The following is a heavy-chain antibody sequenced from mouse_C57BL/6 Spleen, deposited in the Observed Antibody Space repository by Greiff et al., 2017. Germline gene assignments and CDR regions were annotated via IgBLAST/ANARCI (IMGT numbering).Heavy chain of an antibody. CDR1: GYTFTDYE. CDR2: IAPETGGT. V-gene: IGHV1-15*01. Sequence: VQLQQSGAELVRPGASVTLSCKPSGYTFTDYEMHWVKQTPVHGLEWIGAIAPETGGTAYNQKFKGKAILTADKSSSTAYMDLCSLTSEVSAVYYCTCELGAYWGPGTLVTVSS. CDR3: TCELGAY. J-gene: IGHJ3*01. D-gene: IGHD4-1*01.